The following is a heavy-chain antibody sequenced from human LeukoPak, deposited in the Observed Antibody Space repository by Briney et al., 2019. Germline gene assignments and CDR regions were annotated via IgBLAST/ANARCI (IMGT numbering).Heavy chain of an antibody. Sequence: GGSLRPSCAASGFTFSTSWMSWVRQTPGKGLEWVASIKQDGSEKYYVDSVRGRFTISRDNAKNSLSLQMNSLRAEDTAVYYCARAWQRAFDIWGQGTMVTVSS. CDR2: IKQDGSEK. J-gene: IGHJ3*02. CDR3: ARAWQRAFDI. CDR1: GFTFSTSW. V-gene: IGHV3-7*04.